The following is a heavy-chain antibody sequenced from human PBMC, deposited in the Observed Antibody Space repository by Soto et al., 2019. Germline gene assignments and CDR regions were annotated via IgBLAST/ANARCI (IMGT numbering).Heavy chain of an antibody. J-gene: IGHJ5*02. D-gene: IGHD1-26*01. CDR1: CFIFENFG. V-gene: IGHV3-23*01. CDR3: AKNQGVELVPLATVDWFDP. Sequence: GSLRLSCAASCFIFENFGMSWVRQAPGKGLEWISSISGSGFKKYYADSVKGRFTISRDNSKSTVYLELNNLSAEDTAVYHCAKNQGVELVPLATVDWFDPWGQGSVVTVSS. CDR2: ISGSGFKK.